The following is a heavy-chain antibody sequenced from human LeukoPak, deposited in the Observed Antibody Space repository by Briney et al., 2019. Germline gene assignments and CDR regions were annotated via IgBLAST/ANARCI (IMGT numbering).Heavy chain of an antibody. Sequence: SETLSLTCTVSGGSVSSGSYYWSWIRQPPGKGLEWIGYIYHSGSTYYNPSLKSRVTISVDRSKNQFSLKLSSVTAADTAVYYCARGNSEVVTAYFDYWGQGTLVTVSS. CDR3: ARGNSEVVTAYFDY. CDR2: IYHSGST. J-gene: IGHJ4*02. V-gene: IGHV4-30-2*01. CDR1: GGSVSSGSYY. D-gene: IGHD2-21*02.